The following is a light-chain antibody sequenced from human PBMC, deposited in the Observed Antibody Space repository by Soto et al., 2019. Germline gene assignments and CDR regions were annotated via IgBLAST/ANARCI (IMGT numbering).Light chain of an antibody. J-gene: IGLJ3*02. V-gene: IGLV2-11*01. CDR2: DVS. Sequence: QSALTQPRSVSGSPRQSVTISCTGTSSDVGGYNYVSWYQQHPGKPPKLMICDVSKRPSGVPDRFSGSKSGNAASLTISGLQAEDEADYYCCSYAGSYTWVFGGGTKLTVL. CDR1: SSDVGGYNY. CDR3: CSYAGSYTWV.